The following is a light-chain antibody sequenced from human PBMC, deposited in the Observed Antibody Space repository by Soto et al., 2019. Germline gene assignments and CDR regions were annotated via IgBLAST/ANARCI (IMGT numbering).Light chain of an antibody. Sequence: ALTQPRSVSWSPGQSVTISCTGTSSDVGGYNYVSWYQQHPGKAPKLMIYDVSKRPSGVPDRFSGSKSGNTASLTISGLQAEDESDYYCCSYAGSYTFDVFGTGTKVTVL. CDR1: SSDVGGYNY. CDR2: DVS. J-gene: IGLJ1*01. V-gene: IGLV2-11*01. CDR3: CSYAGSYTFDV.